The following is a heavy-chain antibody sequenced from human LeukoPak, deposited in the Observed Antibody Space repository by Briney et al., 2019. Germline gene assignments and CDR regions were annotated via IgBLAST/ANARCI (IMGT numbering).Heavy chain of an antibody. CDR3: ARDERNSSGCDY. D-gene: IGHD6-19*01. V-gene: IGHV1-3*01. Sequence: ASVKVSRKASGYTFTSYAMHWVRQAPGQRLEWMGWINAGTGNTKYSQKFQGRVTITRDTSANTASMELSSLRSEDTAVCYCARDERNSSGCDYWGQGTLVTVSS. CDR2: INAGTGNT. CDR1: GYTFTSYA. J-gene: IGHJ4*02.